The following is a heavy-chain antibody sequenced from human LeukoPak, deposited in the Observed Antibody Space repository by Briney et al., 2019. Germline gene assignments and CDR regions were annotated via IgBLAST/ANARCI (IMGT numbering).Heavy chain of an antibody. CDR2: IWYDGSNR. J-gene: IGHJ5*02. Sequence: GGSLRLSCAASGFTFSSYGMHWVRQAPGEGLEWVAVIWYDGSNRYYADSVKGRFTISRDNSKNTLDLQMNSLRAEDTAVYYCARDRGSYRNFDWFDPWGQGTLVTVSS. D-gene: IGHD1-26*01. CDR3: ARDRGSYRNFDWFDP. CDR1: GFTFSSYG. V-gene: IGHV3-33*01.